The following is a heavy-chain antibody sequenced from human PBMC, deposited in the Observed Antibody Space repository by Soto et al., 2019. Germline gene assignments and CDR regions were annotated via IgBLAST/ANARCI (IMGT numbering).Heavy chain of an antibody. CDR2: ISYDGSNK. CDR1: GFTFSHYG. V-gene: IGHV3-30*03. Sequence: QVQLVESGGGVVQPGRCLRLSCAASGFTFSHYGIPWVRQAPGKGLEWLAVISYDGSNKRYADSVKGRFTVSRDNSKNTLYLQMNSLRAEDTAVYFCARYSGKYQGPIDYWGQGTLVTVSS. J-gene: IGHJ4*02. CDR3: ARYSGKYQGPIDY. D-gene: IGHD1-26*01.